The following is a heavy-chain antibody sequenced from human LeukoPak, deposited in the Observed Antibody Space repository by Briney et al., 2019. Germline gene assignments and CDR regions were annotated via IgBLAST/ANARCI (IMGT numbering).Heavy chain of an antibody. D-gene: IGHD2-15*01. Sequence: PGGSLRLSCAASGFTFSSYSMNWVRQAPGKGLEWVSSISSSSSYIYYADSVRGRFTISRDNAKNSLYLQMNSLRADDTAVYHCARVGWAPGSDYWGQGTLVTVSS. V-gene: IGHV3-21*01. CDR3: ARVGWAPGSDY. J-gene: IGHJ4*02. CDR2: ISSSSSYI. CDR1: GFTFSSYS.